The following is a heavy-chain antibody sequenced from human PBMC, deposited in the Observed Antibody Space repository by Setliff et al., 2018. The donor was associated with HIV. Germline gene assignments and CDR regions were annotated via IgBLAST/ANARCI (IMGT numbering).Heavy chain of an antibody. J-gene: IGHJ4*02. D-gene: IGHD5-12*01. V-gene: IGHV4-34*01. CDR1: GGSFSNYY. CDR2: INHSGST. Sequence: PSETLSLTCAVYGGSFSNYYWSWIRQPPGKGLEWIGEINHSGSTNYNPSLKSRVSISVDTSKKQFSLKLSSVSAADTAVYYCARSPLYSGYERYYFDYWGQGTLVTVSS. CDR3: ARSPLYSGYERYYFDY.